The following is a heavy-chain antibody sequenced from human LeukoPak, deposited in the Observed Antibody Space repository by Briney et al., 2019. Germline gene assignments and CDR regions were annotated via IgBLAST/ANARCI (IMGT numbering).Heavy chain of an antibody. Sequence: GRSLRLSCAASGFTFDDYAMHWVRLAPGKGLEWVSGISWNSGSIGYADSVKGRFTISRDNAKNSLYLQMNSLRAEDMALYYCAKGGGITIFGVAYFDYWGQGTLVTVSS. CDR1: GFTFDDYA. D-gene: IGHD3-3*01. J-gene: IGHJ4*02. CDR3: AKGGGITIFGVAYFDY. V-gene: IGHV3-9*03. CDR2: ISWNSGSI.